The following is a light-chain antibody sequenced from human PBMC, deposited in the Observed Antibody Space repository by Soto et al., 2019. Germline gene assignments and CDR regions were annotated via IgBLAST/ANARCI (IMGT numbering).Light chain of an antibody. CDR1: QSISSW. CDR3: QQYNNYWT. V-gene: IGKV1-5*01. Sequence: DIQMTQSPSTLSASVVDRVTITCLASQSISSWLAWYQQKPGKAPKLLIYDASSLESGVPSRFSGSGSATEFTLTISSLQPDDFATYYCQQYNNYWTFGQGTKVEI. J-gene: IGKJ1*01. CDR2: DAS.